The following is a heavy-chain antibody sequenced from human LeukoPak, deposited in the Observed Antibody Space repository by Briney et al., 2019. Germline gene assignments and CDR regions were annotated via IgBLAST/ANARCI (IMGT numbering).Heavy chain of an antibody. D-gene: IGHD5-12*01. CDR1: NGSINSYY. CDR3: ARRAATTGIIDY. V-gene: IGHV4-59*01. Sequence: SETLSLTCTASNGSINSYYWSWIRQSPGKGLEWIGNIYYTGSTNYNPSLKSRVTISVDTPKNQFSLKLSSVTAADTAIYYCARRAATTGIIDYWGQGTLVTVSS. J-gene: IGHJ4*02. CDR2: IYYTGST.